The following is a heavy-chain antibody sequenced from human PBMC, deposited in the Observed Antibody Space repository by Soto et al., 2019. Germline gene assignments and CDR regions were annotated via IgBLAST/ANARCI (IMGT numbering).Heavy chain of an antibody. V-gene: IGHV4-31*03. CDR1: DDSLTTNKYA. Sequence: QVQLQESGPGLVKPSQTLSLTCTVSDDSLTTNKYAWTWIRQNPEKGLEWIGYVYSNGNTRSSPSLQSRVSMSVDTSKSHFSLRLSSVTAAHTAVYFCARASYFRPSGSYYFVSWGQGTLVTVSS. J-gene: IGHJ4*02. CDR2: VYSNGNT. D-gene: IGHD3-10*01. CDR3: ARASYFRPSGSYYFVS.